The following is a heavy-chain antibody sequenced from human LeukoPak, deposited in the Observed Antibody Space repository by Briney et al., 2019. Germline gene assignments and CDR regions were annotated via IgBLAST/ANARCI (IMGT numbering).Heavy chain of an antibody. CDR3: AIMHGYYDGSGYWVQ. Sequence: GGSLRLSCAASGFTFSSYAMSWVRQAPGKGLEWVSFISPSADRTSNADSVEGRFTISRDNPRNTLYLQMNSLRDEDTAVYYCAIMHGYYDGSGYWVQWGQGTLVTVS. V-gene: IGHV3-23*01. CDR2: ISPSADRT. J-gene: IGHJ4*02. CDR1: GFTFSSYA. D-gene: IGHD3-22*01.